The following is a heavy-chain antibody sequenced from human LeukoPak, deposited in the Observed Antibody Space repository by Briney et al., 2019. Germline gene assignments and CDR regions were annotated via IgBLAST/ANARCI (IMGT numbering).Heavy chain of an antibody. D-gene: IGHD3-22*01. J-gene: IGHJ4*02. CDR3: ARSEQDYYDSSGYYY. CDR1: GFTFSSYS. Sequence: GGSLRLSCAASGFTFSSYSMNWVRQAPGKGLEGVSSISSSSSYIYYADSVKSRFTISRDNAKNSLYLQMNSLRAEDTAVYYCARSEQDYYDSSGYYYWGQGTLVTVSS. CDR2: ISSSSSYI. V-gene: IGHV3-21*01.